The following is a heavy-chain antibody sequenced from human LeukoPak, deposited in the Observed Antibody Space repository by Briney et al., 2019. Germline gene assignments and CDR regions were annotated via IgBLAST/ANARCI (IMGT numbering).Heavy chain of an antibody. V-gene: IGHV3-7*03. J-gene: IGHJ5*02. D-gene: IGHD3-9*01. CDR1: GFTFSSYW. Sequence: GGSLRLSCEASGFTFSSYWMSWVRQAPGKGLEWVANIKSDGSEKYYVDSVKGRFTISRDNAKNSLYLQMNSLRAEDTAVYYCARDYTGYFPWGQGTLVIVSS. CDR3: ARDYTGYFP. CDR2: IKSDGSEK.